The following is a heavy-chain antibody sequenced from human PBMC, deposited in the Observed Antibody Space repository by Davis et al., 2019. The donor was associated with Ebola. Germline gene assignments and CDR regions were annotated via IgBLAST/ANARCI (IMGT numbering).Heavy chain of an antibody. D-gene: IGHD3-22*01. CDR3: ARGGYYDSGGFKSRRKYYYGMDV. CDR2: INSDGSTT. V-gene: IGHV3-74*01. Sequence: GESLKISCAASGFIFSSYTMNWVRQAPGKGLVWVSRINSDGSTTNYADSVKGRFTVSRDNAKNTLYLQMNSLRAEDTAVYYCARGGYYDSGGFKSRRKYYYGMDVWGQGTTVTVSS. CDR1: GFIFSSYT. J-gene: IGHJ6*02.